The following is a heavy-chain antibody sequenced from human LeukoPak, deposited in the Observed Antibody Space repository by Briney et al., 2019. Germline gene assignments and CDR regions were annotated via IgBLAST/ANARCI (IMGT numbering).Heavy chain of an antibody. Sequence: ASVKVSCRASGYTFTGYNIHWVRQAPGQGLEWMGWINPNSGGTDYAQKFQGRVTVTRDTSINTAYMELSRLRSDDTAVYYCARDGRDGYNSYFDCWGQGTLVSVSS. CDR2: INPNSGGT. V-gene: IGHV1-2*02. J-gene: IGHJ4*02. CDR1: GYTFTGYN. CDR3: ARDGRDGYNSYFDC. D-gene: IGHD5-24*01.